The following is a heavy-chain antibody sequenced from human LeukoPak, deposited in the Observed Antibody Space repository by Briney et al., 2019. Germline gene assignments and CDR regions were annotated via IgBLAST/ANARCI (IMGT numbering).Heavy chain of an antibody. V-gene: IGHV3-74*03. D-gene: IGHD6-6*01. CDR1: GFTFRNHW. CDR3: ARDQRVTGRPDIDY. J-gene: IGHJ4*02. CDR2: ISSDGSST. Sequence: GGSLSLSCAASGFTFRNHWMHCVRQPPGKGLVCVSRISSDGSSTTYADSVTGRFTISRDNAKNTLYLQMNNLRAENTAMYYSARDQRVTGRPDIDYWGQGTLVIVSS.